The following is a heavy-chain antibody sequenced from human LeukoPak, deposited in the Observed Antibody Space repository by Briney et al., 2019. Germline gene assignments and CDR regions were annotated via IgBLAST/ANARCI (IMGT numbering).Heavy chain of an antibody. Sequence: SETLSLTCTVSGYSISSGYYWGWIRQPPGKGLEWIGSIYHSGSTYYNPSLKSRVTISVDTSKNQFSLKLSSVTAADTAVYYCARDQGHMVRGVAFDIWGQGTMVTVSS. CDR2: IYHSGST. J-gene: IGHJ3*02. CDR3: ARDQGHMVRGVAFDI. D-gene: IGHD3-10*01. CDR1: GYSISSGYY. V-gene: IGHV4-38-2*02.